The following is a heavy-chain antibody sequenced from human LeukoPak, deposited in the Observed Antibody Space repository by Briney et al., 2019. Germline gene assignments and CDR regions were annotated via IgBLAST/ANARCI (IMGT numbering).Heavy chain of an antibody. CDR2: IYYSGST. D-gene: IGHD6-25*01. CDR3: ARNRGSSGWTDY. Sequence: SETLSLTCTVSGGSISRYYWSWIRQPPGKGLEWIGYIYYSGSTNYNPSLKSRVSISVDTPKNQFSLNLSSVTAADTAVYYCARNRGSSGWTDYWGQGTLVTVSS. CDR1: GGSISRYY. J-gene: IGHJ4*02. V-gene: IGHV4-59*01.